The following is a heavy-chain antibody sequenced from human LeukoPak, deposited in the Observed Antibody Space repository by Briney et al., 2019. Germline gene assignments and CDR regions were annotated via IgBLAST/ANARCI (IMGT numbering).Heavy chain of an antibody. CDR3: ARGPSGYHNT. J-gene: IGHJ4*02. D-gene: IGHD5-12*01. CDR1: GFTFSNYG. V-gene: IGHV3-30*02. CDR2: IRHDESRD. Sequence: PGGSLRLSCAASGFTFSNYGMHWVRQAPGKGLEWVAFIRHDESRDHYADSVKGRFTISRDNSKNTLYLQMNSLRAEDTAVYYCARGPSGYHNTGGQGTLVTVSS.